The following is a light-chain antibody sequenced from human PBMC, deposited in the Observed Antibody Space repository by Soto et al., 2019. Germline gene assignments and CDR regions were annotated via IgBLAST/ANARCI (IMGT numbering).Light chain of an antibody. Sequence: DIQMTQSPSSLSASVGDRVTITCRASQDIRNDLAWYQQKPGKVPKVLIHAASTLQSGVPSRFSGSGSGTDFTLTISGLQPDDVATYYCQKCNIAPFTSGPGTKVDIK. CDR1: QDIRND. CDR3: QKCNIAPFT. CDR2: AAS. V-gene: IGKV1-27*01. J-gene: IGKJ3*01.